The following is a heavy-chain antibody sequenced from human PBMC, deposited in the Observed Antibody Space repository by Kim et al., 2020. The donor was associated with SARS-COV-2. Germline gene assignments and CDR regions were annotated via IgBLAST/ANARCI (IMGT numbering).Heavy chain of an antibody. D-gene: IGHD3-3*01. V-gene: IGHV3-23*01. Sequence: GGSLRLSCAASGFTFSSYAMSWVRQAPGKGLEWVSAISGSGGSTYYADSVKGRFTISRDNSKNTLYLQMNSLRAEDTAVYYCAKDRMADFWSGYPYYFDYWGQGTLVTVSS. CDR3: AKDRMADFWSGYPYYFDY. CDR1: GFTFSSYA. J-gene: IGHJ4*02. CDR2: ISGSGGST.